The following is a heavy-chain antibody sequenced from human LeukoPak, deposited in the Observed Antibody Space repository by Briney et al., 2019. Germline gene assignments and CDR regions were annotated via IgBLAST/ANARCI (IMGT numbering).Heavy chain of an antibody. J-gene: IGHJ4*02. V-gene: IGHV4-39*07. Sequence: KPSETLSLTCIVSGASISSSSYYWGWIRQPPGKGLEWIGSIYYNGDTYYNSSLKSRLTISVDTSKNQFSLKLSSVTAADTAVYYCARLYLRDHCSSTSCYGLYFDYWGQGTLVTVSS. CDR1: GASISSSSYY. CDR2: IYYNGDT. D-gene: IGHD2-2*01. CDR3: ARLYLRDHCSSTSCYGLYFDY.